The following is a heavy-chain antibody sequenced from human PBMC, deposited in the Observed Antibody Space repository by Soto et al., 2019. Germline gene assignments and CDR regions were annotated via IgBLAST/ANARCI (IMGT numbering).Heavy chain of an antibody. J-gene: IGHJ4*02. V-gene: IGHV4-31*03. CDR2: IYYNGSP. Sequence: SETLSLTCTGSGVSISTGGYYWSWILQHPGRGLEWIGYIYYNGSPYYNPSLRSRVTISVDRSNNQFSLELRYVTAADTATYYCARQNPYSSGSYYFDFWGQGITVTVSS. D-gene: IGHD6-19*01. CDR1: GVSISTGGYY. CDR3: ARQNPYSSGSYYFDF.